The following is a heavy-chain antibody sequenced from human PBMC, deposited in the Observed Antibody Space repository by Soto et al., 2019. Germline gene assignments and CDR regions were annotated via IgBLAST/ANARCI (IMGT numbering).Heavy chain of an antibody. CDR3: VLRAGEY. CDR2: IGAVDDTT. CDR1: GFTFSSNS. V-gene: IGHV3-23*01. J-gene: IGHJ4*02. D-gene: IGHD3-10*01. Sequence: EVQLMESGGGVARPGGSLRLSCATSGFTFSSNSMNWVRQVPGKRLEWVSRIGAVDDTTYYTDSVEGRFTISRDDSKGTLYLQMNSLRVEDTAIYFCVLRAGEYWGQGTLVTVSS.